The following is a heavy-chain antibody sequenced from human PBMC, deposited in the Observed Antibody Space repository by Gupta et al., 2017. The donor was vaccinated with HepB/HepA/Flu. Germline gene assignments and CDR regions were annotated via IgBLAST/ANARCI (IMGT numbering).Heavy chain of an antibody. J-gene: IGHJ6*02. D-gene: IGHD2/OR15-2a*01. CDR3: ARGPYEYYHGMDV. CDR2: INHSGNT. CDR1: GGSFSGYY. Sequence: QVQLQQWGAGLLKPSETLSLTCAVYGGSFSGYYWSWIRQPPGKGLEWIGEINHSGNTNYNPSLKSRVTILVDTSKNQFSLRLSSVTAADTAVYYCARGPYEYYHGMDVWGQGTTVTVSS. V-gene: IGHV4-34*01.